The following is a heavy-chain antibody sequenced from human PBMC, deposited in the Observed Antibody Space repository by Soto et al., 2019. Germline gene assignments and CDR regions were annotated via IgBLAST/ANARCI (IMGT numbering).Heavy chain of an antibody. CDR2: IRYSGST. Sequence: SETLSLTCTVSGGSISSSSYYWGWIRQPPGKGLEWIGSIRYSGSTYYNPSLKSRVTISVDTSKNQVSLKLSSVTAADTAFYYCARDSGYNYGYFRWFDPWGQGTLVTVSS. J-gene: IGHJ5*02. CDR1: GGSISSSSYY. CDR3: ARDSGYNYGYFRWFDP. V-gene: IGHV4-39*07. D-gene: IGHD5-18*01.